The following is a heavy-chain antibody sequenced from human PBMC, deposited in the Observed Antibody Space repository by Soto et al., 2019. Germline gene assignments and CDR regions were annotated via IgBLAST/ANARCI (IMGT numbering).Heavy chain of an antibody. CDR2: INSSGGST. CDR1: GYTFTSYY. D-gene: IGHD5-12*01. V-gene: IGHV1-46*01. CDR3: ARGGTVEMATKRLSSPKVGSYYYGMDV. J-gene: IGHJ6*02. Sequence: ASVKVSSKASGYTFTSYYTHWVRQAPGQGLEWMVIINSSGGSTSYAQKFQGRVTMTRDTSTSPVYMELSSLRSAGTAVYYCARGGTVEMATKRLSSPKVGSYYYGMDVWGQGTTVTVSS.